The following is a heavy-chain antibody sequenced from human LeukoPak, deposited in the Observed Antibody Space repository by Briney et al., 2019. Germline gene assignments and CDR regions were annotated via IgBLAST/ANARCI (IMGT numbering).Heavy chain of an antibody. D-gene: IGHD3-22*01. J-gene: IGHJ4*02. CDR3: ARDKTYYYDSSGYNLGY. CDR1: GYTFTSYG. V-gene: IGHV1-18*01. CDR2: ISAYSGNT. Sequence: ASVKVSCKASGYTFTSYGISWVRQAPGQGLEWMGWISAYSGNTNYAQKLQGRVTMTTDTSTSTAYMELRSLRSDDTAVYYCARDKTYYYDSSGYNLGYWGQGTLVTVSS.